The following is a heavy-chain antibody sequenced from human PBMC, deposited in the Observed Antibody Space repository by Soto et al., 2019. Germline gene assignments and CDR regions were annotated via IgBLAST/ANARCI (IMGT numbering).Heavy chain of an antibody. CDR3: THKGVYPGSGTCAEDCYMDV. CDR2: VYWDNHK. Sequence: QITLKESGPTLVKPTQTLTLTCTFSGFSLTTSGVGVGWIRQPPGKAPEWLALVYWDNHKTYTSSLKTRLTITKDTSRNQVVLTMTNMAPEDTATYYCTHKGVYPGSGTCAEDCYMDVWGKGTTVTVSS. CDR1: GFSLTTSGVG. J-gene: IGHJ6*03. D-gene: IGHD3-10*01. V-gene: IGHV2-5*02.